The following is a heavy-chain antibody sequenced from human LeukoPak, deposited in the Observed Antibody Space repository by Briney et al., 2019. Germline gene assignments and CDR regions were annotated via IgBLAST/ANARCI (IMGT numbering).Heavy chain of an antibody. J-gene: IGHJ3*02. CDR1: GYTFTDYY. V-gene: IGHV1-2*02. CDR3: ARSGYGDAFHAFDI. D-gene: IGHD4-17*01. CDR2: INPNSGGT. Sequence: GASVKVSCKASGYTFTDYYMHWVRQAPGQGLEWMGWINPNSGGTNYAQKFQGRVTMTRDTSISTAYMELSRLRSDDTAVYYCARSGYGDAFHAFDIWGQGTMVTVSS.